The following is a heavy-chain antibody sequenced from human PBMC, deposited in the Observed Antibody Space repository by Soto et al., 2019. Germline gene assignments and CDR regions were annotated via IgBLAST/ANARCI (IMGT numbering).Heavy chain of an antibody. Sequence: EGQLLQSGGGLVQPGESLRLSCAASGFTFSSSGMSWVRQAPGKGLEWVSSISIRGDYRYYADSVKGRFTISRDKSKNTLYLQMSSLTAEDTALYYCASHGGFDFWGQGTMVAVSS. CDR2: ISIRGDYR. D-gene: IGHD4-17*01. J-gene: IGHJ3*01. CDR1: GFTFSSSG. CDR3: ASHGGFDF. V-gene: IGHV3-23*01.